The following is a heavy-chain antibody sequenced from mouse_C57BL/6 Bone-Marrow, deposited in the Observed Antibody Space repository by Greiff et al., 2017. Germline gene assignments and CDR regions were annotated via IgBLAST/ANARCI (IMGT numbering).Heavy chain of an antibody. D-gene: IGHD1-1*01. V-gene: IGHV1-26*01. CDR3: ARDYYGSSWYFDY. J-gene: IGHJ2*01. Sequence: EVQLQQSGPELVKPGASVKISCKASGYTFTDSYMNWVKQSPGKSLEWIGDINPNNGGTSYNQKLKGKATLTVDKSSSTAYMELRSLTSEDSAVYYGARDYYGSSWYFDYWGQGTILTVSS. CDR2: INPNNGGT. CDR1: GYTFTDSY.